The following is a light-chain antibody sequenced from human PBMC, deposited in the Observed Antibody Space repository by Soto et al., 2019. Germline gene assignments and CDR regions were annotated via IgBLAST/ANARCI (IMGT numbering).Light chain of an antibody. CDR2: KSS. CDR3: QQYNRQLPTWT. V-gene: IGKV1-5*03. Sequence: DIQMTQSPSTLSASVGDRFTITCRASQNICPGLAWYQQKPGKAPKLLIYKSSSLENGVPSRFSGSGSGTEFTLAISSLQPDDFATYYCQQYNRQLPTWTFGRGTKVEIK. CDR1: QNICPG. J-gene: IGKJ1*01.